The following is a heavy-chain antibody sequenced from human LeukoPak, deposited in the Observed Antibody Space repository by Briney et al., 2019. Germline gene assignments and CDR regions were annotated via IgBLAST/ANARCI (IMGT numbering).Heavy chain of an antibody. J-gene: IGHJ6*03. CDR3: AKDRGGRRYYYYYYMDV. Sequence: GGSLRLTCAASGFTFSSYAMSWVRQAPGKGLEWVSAISGSGGSTYYADSVKGRFTISRDNSKNTLYLQMNSLRAEDTAVYYCAKDRGGRRYYYYYYMDVWGKGTTVTVSS. CDR2: ISGSGGST. CDR1: GFTFSSYA. V-gene: IGHV3-23*01. D-gene: IGHD3-10*01.